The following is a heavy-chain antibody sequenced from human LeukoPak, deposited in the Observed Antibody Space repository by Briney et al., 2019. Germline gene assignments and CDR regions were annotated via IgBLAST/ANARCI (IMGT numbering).Heavy chain of an antibody. CDR2: INHSGST. V-gene: IGHV4-34*01. D-gene: IGHD1-26*01. CDR1: GGSISSYY. J-gene: IGHJ6*03. Sequence: PSETLSLTCTVSGGSISSYYWSWIRQPPGKGLEWIGEINHSGSTKYNPSLKSRVTISVDTSKNQFSLTLSSVTAADTAVYYCARPSGSYPGYYYYYMDVWGKGTTVTISS. CDR3: ARPSGSYPGYYYYYMDV.